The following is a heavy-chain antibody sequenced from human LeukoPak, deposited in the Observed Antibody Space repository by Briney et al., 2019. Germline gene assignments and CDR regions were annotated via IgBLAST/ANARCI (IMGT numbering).Heavy chain of an antibody. J-gene: IGHJ3*02. V-gene: IGHV1-2*02. CDR3: ARRSRNGLDAFDI. Sequence: ASVKVSCKASAYTFTGYYLHWVRQAPGQGPEXXXWIDPNNGDTEYAQKFQGRVTMTRVRSISTAYMELSRLTSDDTAVYYCARRSRNGLDAFDIWGQGTMVTVSS. D-gene: IGHD2-8*01. CDR2: IDPNNGDT. CDR1: AYTFTGYY.